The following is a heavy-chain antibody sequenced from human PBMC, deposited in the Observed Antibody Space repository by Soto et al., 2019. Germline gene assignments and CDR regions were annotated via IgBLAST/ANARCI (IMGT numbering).Heavy chain of an antibody. V-gene: IGHV4-34*01. D-gene: IGHD5-12*01. Sequence: QVQLQPWGAGLLKPSETLSLNCAVTGGSLSGYYWSCIRQPPGKGLEWIGEVKDGGHTNYSPSLRGRVTISSDTSNNQFSLRLNSVTAADTGVYYCARGQEGVVATHWDQGSLVTVSS. CDR3: ARGQEGVVATH. J-gene: IGHJ4*02. CDR2: VKDGGHT. CDR1: GGSLSGYY.